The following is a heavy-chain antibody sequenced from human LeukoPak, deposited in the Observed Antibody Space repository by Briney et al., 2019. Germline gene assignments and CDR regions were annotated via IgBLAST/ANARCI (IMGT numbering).Heavy chain of an antibody. D-gene: IGHD2-2*01. Sequence: PGGSLRLSCAASGFTFSREWMSWVRQAPGKGLEWVGRIKTKTEGETTDYPAPVRGRFTISRDDSKNTLYLQMNSLKIEDTAVYYCTTVGTSWGQGTLVTVSS. V-gene: IGHV3-15*01. J-gene: IGHJ1*01. CDR3: TTVGTS. CDR2: IKTKTEGETT. CDR1: GFTFSREW.